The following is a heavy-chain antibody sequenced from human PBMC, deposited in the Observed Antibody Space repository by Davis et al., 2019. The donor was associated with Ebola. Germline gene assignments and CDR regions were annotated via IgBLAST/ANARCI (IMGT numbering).Heavy chain of an antibody. CDR3: ARELDSSGLAGY. CDR1: GYTFTSYG. Sequence: ASVKVSCKASGYTFTSYGISWVRQAPGQGLEWMGWISAYNGNTNYAQKLQGRVTMTTDTSTSTVYMELRSLRSDDTAVYYCARELDSSGLAGYWGQGTLVTVSS. J-gene: IGHJ4*02. V-gene: IGHV1-18*01. D-gene: IGHD6-19*01. CDR2: ISAYNGNT.